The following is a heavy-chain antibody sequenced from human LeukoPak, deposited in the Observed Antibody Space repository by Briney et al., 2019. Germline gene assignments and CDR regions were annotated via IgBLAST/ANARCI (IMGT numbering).Heavy chain of an antibody. V-gene: IGHV3-48*01. CDR2: ITSSSNTV. J-gene: IGHJ4*02. CDR1: GFSFSSYS. CDR3: ARKSGSSGYPFDY. D-gene: IGHD3-22*01. Sequence: QPGGSLRLSCAASGFSFSSYSMNWVRQAPGQGLERASYITSSSNTVHYADAVQGRFAISRDNAKNSLYLQMNSLRADDTAVYYCARKSGSSGYPFDYWGQGTLVTVSS.